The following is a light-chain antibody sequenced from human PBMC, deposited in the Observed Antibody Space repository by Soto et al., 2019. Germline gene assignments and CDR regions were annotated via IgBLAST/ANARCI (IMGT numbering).Light chain of an antibody. CDR3: SSYTSTTSYV. J-gene: IGLJ1*01. CDR2: DVY. Sequence: QSALTQPASVSDSPGQSITISCIGTSSEIGSSDHVSWHQQHPGRAPKLIIYDVYNRPSGVSHRFSGSKTGNTASLIISGLQAEDEADYYCSSYTSTTSYVFGSGTKVTVL. V-gene: IGLV2-14*03. CDR1: SSEIGSSDH.